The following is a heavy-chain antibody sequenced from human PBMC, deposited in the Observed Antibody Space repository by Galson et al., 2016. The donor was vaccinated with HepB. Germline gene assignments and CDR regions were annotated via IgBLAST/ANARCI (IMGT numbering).Heavy chain of an antibody. Sequence: SLRLSCAASGFTLSTYSMNWVRQAPGKGLEWVSFISDSTTTIYYAESVKGRFTISRDSARNSLYLQMNSLRDEDTASYYCARDLTGADYWGQGTLVTVSS. CDR1: GFTLSTYS. J-gene: IGHJ4*02. CDR3: ARDLTGADY. D-gene: IGHD7-27*01. CDR2: ISDSTTTI. V-gene: IGHV3-48*02.